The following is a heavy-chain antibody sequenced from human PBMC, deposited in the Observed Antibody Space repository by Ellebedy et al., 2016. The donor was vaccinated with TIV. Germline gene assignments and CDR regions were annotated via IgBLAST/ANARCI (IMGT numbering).Heavy chain of an antibody. D-gene: IGHD3-22*01. CDR3: ARHDPRYYESSGFYYGGWFDP. CDR1: GGSMSSYF. CDR2: IDYSGNT. V-gene: IGHV4-59*08. Sequence: PSETLSLTCTVSGGSMSSYFWSWIRQPPGKGLEWIGYIDYSGNTNYNPSLQSRVTVSVDTSKNQFALNLSPVTAADTAVYFCARHDPRYYESSGFYYGGWFDPWGQGTLVTASS. J-gene: IGHJ5*02.